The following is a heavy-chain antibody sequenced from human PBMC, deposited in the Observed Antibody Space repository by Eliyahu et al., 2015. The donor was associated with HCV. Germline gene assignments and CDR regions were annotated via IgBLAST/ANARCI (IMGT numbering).Heavy chain of an antibody. CDR2: IWYDGSNK. CDR1: GFTFSXYG. J-gene: IGHJ3*02. V-gene: IGHV3-33*01. D-gene: IGHD5-18*01. Sequence: QVQLVESGGGVVQPGRSLRVSCAASGFTFSXYGMHWVRXAPGKGLEWVXVIWYDGSNKYYAGSVKGRFTISRDNSKNTLYLQMNSLRAEDTAVYYCARGRDTAMVNDAIDIWGQGTMVTVSS. CDR3: ARGRDTAMVNDAIDI.